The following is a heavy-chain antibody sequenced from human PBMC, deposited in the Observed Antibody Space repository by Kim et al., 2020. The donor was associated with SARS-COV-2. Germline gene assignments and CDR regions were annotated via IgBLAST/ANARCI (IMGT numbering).Heavy chain of an antibody. CDR1: GGSISSSSYY. V-gene: IGHV4-39*01. CDR2: IYYSGST. J-gene: IGHJ5*02. CDR3: ARGIAAAFGWFDP. D-gene: IGHD6-13*01. Sequence: SETLSLTCTVSGGSISSSSYYWGWIRQPPGKGLEWIGSIYYSGSTYYNPSLKSRVTISVDTSKNQFSLKLSSVTAADTAVYYCARGIAAAFGWFDPWGQGTLVTVSS.